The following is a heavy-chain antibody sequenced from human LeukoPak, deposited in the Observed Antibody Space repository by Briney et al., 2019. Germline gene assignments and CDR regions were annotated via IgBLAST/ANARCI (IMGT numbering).Heavy chain of an antibody. V-gene: IGHV1-2*02. CDR3: ARYRPDTADDY. J-gene: IGHJ4*02. CDR1: GYTFTGYY. CDR2: INPNSGGT. D-gene: IGHD5-18*01. Sequence: GASVKVSCQSSGYTFTGYYMHWVRQAPAQGLEWMGWINPNSGGTNYAQKFQGRVTMTRDTSISTAYMELSSLRSDDTAVYYCARYRPDTADDYWGQGTLVTVSS.